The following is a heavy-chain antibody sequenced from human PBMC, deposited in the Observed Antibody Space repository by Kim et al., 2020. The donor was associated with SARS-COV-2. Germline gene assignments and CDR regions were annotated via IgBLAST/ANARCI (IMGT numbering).Heavy chain of an antibody. CDR1: GFTFTNVR. CDR3: TTHRVVAGLFDY. D-gene: IGHD6-19*01. V-gene: IGHV3-15*01. Sequence: GGSLRLSCAVSGFTFTNVRMSWVRQTPGKGLEWVGRINSKIDGETTDYAASVKGRVSISRDEAKNTLYLQMTSRKIEDTAVYYCTTHRVVAGLFDYWGQGTLITVSS. CDR2: INSKIDGETT. J-gene: IGHJ4*02.